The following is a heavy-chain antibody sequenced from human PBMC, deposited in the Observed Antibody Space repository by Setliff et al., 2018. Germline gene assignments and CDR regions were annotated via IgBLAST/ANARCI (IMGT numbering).Heavy chain of an antibody. D-gene: IGHD3-10*01. CDR1: GGSFSGYY. Sequence: SETLSLTCAVYGGSFSGYYWSWIRQPPGKGLEWIGEINHSGSTNYNPSLKSRVTISVDTSKNQFSLKLSSVTAADTAVYYCARRSPTGVRGVTSRTYYSDYWGQGTLVTVSS. J-gene: IGHJ4*02. CDR2: INHSGST. V-gene: IGHV4-34*01. CDR3: ARRSPTGVRGVTSRTYYSDY.